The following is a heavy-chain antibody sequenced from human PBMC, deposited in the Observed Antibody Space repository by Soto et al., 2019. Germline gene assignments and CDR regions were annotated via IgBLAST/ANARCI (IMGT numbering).Heavy chain of an antibody. CDR1: GGSISSGGYS. J-gene: IGHJ3*02. CDR2: IYYSGST. D-gene: IGHD3-22*01. V-gene: IGHV4-61*08. Sequence: SETLSLTCAVSGGSISSGGYSWSWIRQPPGKGLEWIGYIYYSGSTNYNPSLKSRVTISVDTSKNQFSLKLSSVTAADTAVYYCARRPYYYDSSGYLYAFDIWGQGTMVTVSS. CDR3: ARRPYYYDSSGYLYAFDI.